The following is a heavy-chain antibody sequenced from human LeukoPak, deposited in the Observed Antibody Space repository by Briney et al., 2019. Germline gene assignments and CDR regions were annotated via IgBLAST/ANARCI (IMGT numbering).Heavy chain of an antibody. V-gene: IGHV3-21*01. CDR1: GFTFSAYS. Sequence: GGSLRLSCAASGFTFSAYSTNWVRQAPGKGLEWVSSISTSSSYIYYADSVKGRFTVSRDNAKNSLFLQMNSLRAEDTALYYCARDREMGTIRNGFDVWGQGTIVSVSS. D-gene: IGHD5-24*01. J-gene: IGHJ3*01. CDR3: ARDREMGTIRNGFDV. CDR2: ISTSSSYI.